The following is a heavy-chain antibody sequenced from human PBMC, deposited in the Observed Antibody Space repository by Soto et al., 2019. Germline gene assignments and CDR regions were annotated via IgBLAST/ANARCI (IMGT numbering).Heavy chain of an antibody. CDR1: GFTFSSYA. Sequence: GGSLRLSCAASGFTFSSYAMHWVRQAPGKGLEWVAVISYDGSNKYYADSVKGRFTISRDNSKNTLYLQMNSLRAEDTAVYYCARAGAYDFWSGYSSRYFDYWGQGTLVTVSS. V-gene: IGHV3-30-3*01. D-gene: IGHD3-3*01. J-gene: IGHJ4*02. CDR2: ISYDGSNK. CDR3: ARAGAYDFWSGYSSRYFDY.